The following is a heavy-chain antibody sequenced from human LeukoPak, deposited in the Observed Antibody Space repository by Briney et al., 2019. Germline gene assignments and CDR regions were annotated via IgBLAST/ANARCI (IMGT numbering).Heavy chain of an antibody. Sequence: GVSVRLSCATSGFTFDDYGLIWLRRAPGKGLVGFCDINYNGAITDYADSVKGRFTISRDNAKNSLYLRMDSLRAEDTALYYCARDRLGPSFSVSHFDLWGQGTLVTVSS. CDR3: ARDRLGPSFSVSHFDL. J-gene: IGHJ4*02. CDR1: GFTFDDYG. CDR2: INYNGAIT. V-gene: IGHV3-20*04. D-gene: IGHD3-3*02.